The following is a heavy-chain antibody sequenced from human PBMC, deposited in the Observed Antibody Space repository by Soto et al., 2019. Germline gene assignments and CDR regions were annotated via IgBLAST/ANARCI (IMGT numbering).Heavy chain of an antibody. CDR1: GFTFSSYA. CDR2: ISGGGST. CDR3: AKGHDSLYPKRSIDY. Sequence: GSLRLSCAVSGFTFSSYAMSWVRQAPGKGLDWVSAISGGGSTYYADSVKGRFTISRDNSKNTLYLQMNSLRAEDTAVYYCAKGHDSLYPKRSIDYWGQGTLVTVSS. D-gene: IGHD3-22*01. V-gene: IGHV3-23*01. J-gene: IGHJ4*02.